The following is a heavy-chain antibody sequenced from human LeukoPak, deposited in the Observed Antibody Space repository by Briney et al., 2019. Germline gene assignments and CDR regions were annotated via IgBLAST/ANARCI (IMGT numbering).Heavy chain of an antibody. CDR3: AMGVYSGYVQEWAEFAPFDY. V-gene: IGHV1-46*01. CDR1: GYTFTSYY. Sequence: RASVKVSCKASGYTFTSYYMHWVRQAPGQGLEWMGIINPSGGSTSYAQKFQGRVTMTRDTSTSTVYMELSSLRSEDTAVYYCAMGVYSGYVQEWAEFAPFDYWGQGTLVTVSS. CDR2: INPSGGST. J-gene: IGHJ4*02. D-gene: IGHD5-12*01.